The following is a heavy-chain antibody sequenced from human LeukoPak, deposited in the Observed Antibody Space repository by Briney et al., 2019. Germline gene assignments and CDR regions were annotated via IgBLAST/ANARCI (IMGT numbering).Heavy chain of an antibody. D-gene: IGHD3-16*02. Sequence: GGSLRLSCAASGFTFSSYAMSWVRQAPGKGLEWVSAISGSGGSTYYADSVKGRFTISRDNSKNTLYLQMNSLRAEDTAVYYCAKEYDYVWGSYRQTDYWGQGTLVTVSS. CDR3: AKEYDYVWGSYRQTDY. V-gene: IGHV3-23*01. CDR1: GFTFSSYA. CDR2: ISGSGGST. J-gene: IGHJ4*02.